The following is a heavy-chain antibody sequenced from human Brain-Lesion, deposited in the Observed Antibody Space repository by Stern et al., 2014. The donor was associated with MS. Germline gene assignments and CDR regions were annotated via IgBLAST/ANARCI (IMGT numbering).Heavy chain of an antibody. CDR1: GFTFSTYW. CDR3: ARAHVDTWDWFDP. D-gene: IGHD5-18*01. Sequence: EVHLVESGGDFVQPGGSLRLSCTASGFTFSTYWMHWVRQALGKGLVWVSRINGDGSRTSYADSVKGRFTISRDNAKNTLYVQMNSLRVEDTAVYYCARAHVDTWDWFDPWGQGTLVTVSS. J-gene: IGHJ5*02. CDR2: INGDGSRT. V-gene: IGHV3-74*02.